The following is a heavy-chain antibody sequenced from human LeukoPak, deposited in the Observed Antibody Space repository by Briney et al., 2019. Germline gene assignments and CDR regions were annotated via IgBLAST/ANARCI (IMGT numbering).Heavy chain of an antibody. J-gene: IGHJ4*02. D-gene: IGHD6-13*01. CDR3: ARCVAALFDY. CDR2: INHSGST. CDR1: GGSFSGYY. V-gene: IGHV4-34*01. Sequence: PSETLSLTCAVYGGSFSGYYWSWIRQPPGKGLEWIGEINHSGSTNYNPSLKSRVTISVDTSKNQFSLKLSSVTAADAAVYYCARCVAALFDYWGQGTLVTVSS.